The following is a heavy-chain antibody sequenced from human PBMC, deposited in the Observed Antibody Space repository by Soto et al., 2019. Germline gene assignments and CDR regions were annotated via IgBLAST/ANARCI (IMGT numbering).Heavy chain of an antibody. D-gene: IGHD3-22*01. J-gene: IGHJ6*02. CDR3: ASSPGPYYYDSSGYFYYYYYGMDV. Sequence: QVQLQESGPGLVKPSETLSLTCTVSGGSISSYYWSWIRQPPGKGLEWIGYIYYSGSTNYNPSLKSRVTISVDTSKNQSPLKLSSVTAADTAVYYCASSPGPYYYDSSGYFYYYYYGMDVWGQGTTVTVSS. CDR2: IYYSGST. V-gene: IGHV4-59*01. CDR1: GGSISSYY.